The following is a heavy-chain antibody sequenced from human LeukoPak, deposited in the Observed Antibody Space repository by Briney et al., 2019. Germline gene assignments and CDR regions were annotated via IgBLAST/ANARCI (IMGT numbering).Heavy chain of an antibody. J-gene: IGHJ4*02. D-gene: IGHD3-10*01. V-gene: IGHV4-4*07. CDR3: ARDLSGSLYFDY. CDR2: LYISGST. Sequence: SETLSLTCTVSGASISSHYYNWIRQTAGRGLEWIGRLYISGSTDYNPSLKSRVTISVDRSTNQFSLNLRSVTAADTAVYFCARDLSGSLYFDYWGQGVLVTVSS. CDR1: GASISSHY.